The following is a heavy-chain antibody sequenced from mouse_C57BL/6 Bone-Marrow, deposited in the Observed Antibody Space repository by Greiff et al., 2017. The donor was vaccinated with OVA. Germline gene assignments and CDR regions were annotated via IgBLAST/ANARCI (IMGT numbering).Heavy chain of an antibody. J-gene: IGHJ3*01. CDR2: IDPSDSYT. CDR1: GYTFTSYW. CDR3: ARSCLFWFAY. Sequence: QVQLQQPGAELVKPGASVKLSCKASGYTFTSYWMQWVKQRPGQGLEWIGEIDPSDSYTNYNQKLKGKATLTVDTSSSTAYMQLSSLTSEDSAVYYCARSCLFWFAYWGQGTLVTVSA. V-gene: IGHV1-50*01.